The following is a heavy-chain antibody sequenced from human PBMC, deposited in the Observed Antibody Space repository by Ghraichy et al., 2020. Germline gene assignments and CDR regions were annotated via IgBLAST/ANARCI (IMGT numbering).Heavy chain of an antibody. J-gene: IGHJ3*02. D-gene: IGHD3-22*01. CDR2: ISSNGGST. Sequence: GGSLRLSCAASGFTFSSYAMHWVRQAPGKGLEYVSAISSNGGSTYYANSVKGRFTISRDNSKNTLYLQMGSLRAEDMAVYYCARGRTIVVPHMIGLDAFDIWGQGTMVTVSS. CDR1: GFTFSSYA. V-gene: IGHV3-64*01. CDR3: ARGRTIVVPHMIGLDAFDI.